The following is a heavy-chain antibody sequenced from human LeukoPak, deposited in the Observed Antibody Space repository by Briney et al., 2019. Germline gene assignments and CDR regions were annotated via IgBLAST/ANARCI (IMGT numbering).Heavy chain of an antibody. V-gene: IGHV4-39*01. D-gene: IGHD6-13*01. J-gene: IGHJ4*02. Sequence: PSETLSLTCTVSGGSISSSSSYWAWIRQPPGKGLEGIGSIYYSGSTYYNPSLKSRVTISVDTSKNQFSLKLSSVTAADTAVFYCARLSDSITAVGTDYWGQGTLVTVSS. CDR1: GGSISSSSSY. CDR3: ARLSDSITAVGTDY. CDR2: IYYSGST.